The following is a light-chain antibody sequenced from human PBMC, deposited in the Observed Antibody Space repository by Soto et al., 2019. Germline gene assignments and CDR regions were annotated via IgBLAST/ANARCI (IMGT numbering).Light chain of an antibody. J-gene: IGLJ2*01. CDR2: NNN. V-gene: IGLV1-44*01. Sequence: QPVLTQPPSASGTPGQRVTISCSGSSSNIRSNTVNWYQQLPGTAPKLLIYNNNHRPSGVPDRISGSKSGTTASLAISGLQSEDEADYYCAAWDDSLNGVLFGGGTKVTVL. CDR3: AAWDDSLNGVL. CDR1: SSNIRSNT.